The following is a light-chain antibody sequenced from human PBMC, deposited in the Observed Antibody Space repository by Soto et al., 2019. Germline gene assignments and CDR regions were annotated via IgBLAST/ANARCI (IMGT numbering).Light chain of an antibody. CDR3: VLYMGSYVV. CDR1: SGSVSTSYY. V-gene: IGLV8-61*01. J-gene: IGLJ2*01. CDR2: STN. Sequence: QAVVTQEPSFSVSPGGTVTLTCGLSSGSVSTSYYPSWYQQTPGQAPRTLIYSTNTRSSGVPDRFSGSILGNKAALTITGAQADDESDYYCVLYMGSYVVVGGGTKLTVL.